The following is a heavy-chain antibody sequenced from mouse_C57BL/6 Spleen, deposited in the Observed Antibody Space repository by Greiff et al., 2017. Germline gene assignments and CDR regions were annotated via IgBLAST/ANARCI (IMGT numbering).Heavy chain of an antibody. Sequence: VQLQQSGPELVKPGASVKIPCKASGYTFTDYNMDWVKQSPGKSLEWIGDINPNNGGTIYNQKFKGKATLTVDKSSSTAYMELRSLTSEDTAVYYCAREDGIAWFAYWGQGTLVTVSA. CDR2: INPNNGGT. J-gene: IGHJ3*01. V-gene: IGHV1-18*01. CDR1: GYTFTDYN. CDR3: AREDGIAWFAY.